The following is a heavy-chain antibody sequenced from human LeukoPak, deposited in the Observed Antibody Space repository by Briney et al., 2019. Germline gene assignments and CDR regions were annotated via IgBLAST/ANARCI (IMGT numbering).Heavy chain of an antibody. J-gene: IGHJ3*02. D-gene: IGHD1-26*01. CDR1: GLIFSSYW. CDR2: IKKDGSEK. CDR3: ARQETSSYNGAFDI. Sequence: PGGSLRLSCAASGLIFSSYWVSWVRQAPGKGLEWVANIKKDGSEKYYVDSVKGRFTISRDNAKNSLYLQMNSLRADDTAVYHCARQETSSYNGAFDIWGQGTMVTVSS. V-gene: IGHV3-7*01.